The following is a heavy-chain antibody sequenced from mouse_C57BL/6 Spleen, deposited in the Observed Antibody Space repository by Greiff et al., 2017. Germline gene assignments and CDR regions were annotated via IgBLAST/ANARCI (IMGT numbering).Heavy chain of an antibody. CDR3: ARETYGSRRYFDG. CDR1: GFTFSDYG. Sequence: EVTLVESGGGLVKPGGSLKLSCAASGFTFSDYGMHWVRQAPEKGLEWVAYISSGSSTIYYADTVKGPFTISRDNAKNTLFLQMTSLRSEDTAMDYCARETYGSRRYFDGWGTGTTVTVSS. V-gene: IGHV5-17*01. D-gene: IGHD1-1*01. J-gene: IGHJ1*03. CDR2: ISSGSSTI.